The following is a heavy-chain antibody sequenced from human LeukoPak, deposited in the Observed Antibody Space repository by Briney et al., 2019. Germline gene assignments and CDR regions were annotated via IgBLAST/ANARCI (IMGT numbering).Heavy chain of an antibody. D-gene: IGHD2-8*01. J-gene: IGHJ4*02. Sequence: KPSETLSLTCAVYGGSFSGYYWSWIRQPPGKGLEWIGSIYYSGSTYYNPSLKSRVTISVDTSKNQFSLKLSSVTAADTAVYYCARDMAYANDYWGQGTLVTVSS. CDR3: ARDMAYANDY. CDR1: GGSFSGYY. V-gene: IGHV4-34*01. CDR2: IYYSGST.